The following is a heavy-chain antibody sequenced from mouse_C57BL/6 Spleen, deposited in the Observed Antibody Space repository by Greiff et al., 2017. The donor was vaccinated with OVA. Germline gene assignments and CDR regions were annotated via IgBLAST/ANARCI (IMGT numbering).Heavy chain of an antibody. D-gene: IGHD1-1*01. CDR3: AREGLLQRGLYFDY. CDR1: GYAFSSSW. V-gene: IGHV1-82*01. J-gene: IGHJ2*01. Sequence: VQLQQSGPELVKPGASVKISCKASGYAFSSSWMNWVKQRPGQGLEWIGRIYPGDGDTNYNGKFKGKATLTADKSSITAYMQLSSLTSEDSAVYFGAREGLLQRGLYFDYWGQGTTLTVSS. CDR2: IYPGDGDT.